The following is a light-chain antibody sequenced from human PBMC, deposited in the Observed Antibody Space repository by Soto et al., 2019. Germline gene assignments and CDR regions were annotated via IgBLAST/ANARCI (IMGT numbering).Light chain of an antibody. V-gene: IGKV1-39*01. CDR2: SAS. J-gene: IGKJ2*03. Sequence: DIQMTQSPSSVSASIGDTVIITCRASQDINVYLNWYQHKPGEVPKLLIYSASTLHSGVPSRFTGSGSETDFTLTIRGLQPEDFATYYCQHGYVAPYSFGQGTKVDI. CDR3: QHGYVAPYS. CDR1: QDINVY.